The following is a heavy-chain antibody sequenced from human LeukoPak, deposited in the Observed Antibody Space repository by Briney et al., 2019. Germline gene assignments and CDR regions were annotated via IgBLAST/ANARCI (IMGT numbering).Heavy chain of an antibody. CDR1: GGSFSGYY. J-gene: IGHJ4*02. CDR3: ARQTGGVGATIRSSAGDY. D-gene: IGHD1-26*01. V-gene: IGHV4-34*01. Sequence: SETLSLTCAVYGGSFSGYYWSWIRQPPGKGLEWIGSIYYSGSTYYNPSLKSRVTISVDTSKNQFSLKLSSVTAADTAVYYCARQTGGVGATIRSSAGDYWGQGTLVTVSS. CDR2: IYYSGST.